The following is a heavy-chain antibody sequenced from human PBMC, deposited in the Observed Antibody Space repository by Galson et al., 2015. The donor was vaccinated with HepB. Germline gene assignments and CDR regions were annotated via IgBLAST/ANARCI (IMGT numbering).Heavy chain of an antibody. CDR1: DDSIKSHY. J-gene: IGHJ2*01. CDR2: LFHNGSP. D-gene: IGHD6-25*01. V-gene: IGHV4-59*08. CDR3: ARVSGAPAPIGWWYFDL. Sequence: SETLSLTCSVSDDSIKSHYWSWIRQPPGKGLEWIGHLFHNGSPNYNPPLKGRVTISIETSKKQVSLQLSSVTAADTAIYYCARVSGAPAPIGWWYFDLWGRGTLVIVSS.